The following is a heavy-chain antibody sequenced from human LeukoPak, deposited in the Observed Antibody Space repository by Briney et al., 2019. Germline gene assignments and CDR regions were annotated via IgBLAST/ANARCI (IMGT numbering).Heavy chain of an antibody. CDR3: ARGDLALSGTREYYYYYGMDA. CDR1: GGSVSNYY. CDR2: IYYSERA. D-gene: IGHD3-16*01. V-gene: IGHV4-59*02. J-gene: IGHJ6*02. Sequence: SETLSLTCTVSGGSVSNYYWNWIRQVPGKGLEWIGFIYYSERATYNPSLKSRVTISINTSKNQFSLKLTSVTTADTAVYYCARGDLALSGTREYYYYYGMDAWGQGTTVTVSS.